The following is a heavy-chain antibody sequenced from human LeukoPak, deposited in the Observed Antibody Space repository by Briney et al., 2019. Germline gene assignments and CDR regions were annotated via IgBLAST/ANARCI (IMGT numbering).Heavy chain of an antibody. CDR2: ISYDGSNK. CDR1: GFTFSSYA. J-gene: IGHJ4*02. CDR3: ARMLLGYCSSTSCPFFDY. V-gene: IGHV3-30*04. Sequence: GRSLRLSCAASGFTFSSYAMHWVRQAPGKGLEWVAVISYDGSNKYYADSVKGRFTISRDNSKNTLYLQMNSLSAEDTAVYYCARMLLGYCSSTSCPFFDYWGQGTLVTVSS. D-gene: IGHD2-2*01.